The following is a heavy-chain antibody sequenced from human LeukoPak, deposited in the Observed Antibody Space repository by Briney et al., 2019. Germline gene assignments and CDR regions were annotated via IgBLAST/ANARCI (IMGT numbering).Heavy chain of an antibody. D-gene: IGHD4-17*01. CDR1: GGTFSSYA. Sequence: SVKVSCKASGGTFSSYAISWVRQAPGQGLEWMGGIIPIFGTANYAQKLQGRVTMTTDTSTSTAYMELRSLRSDDTAVYYCARCLYDYGDYVDYWGQGTLVTASS. CDR2: IIPIFGTA. J-gene: IGHJ4*02. V-gene: IGHV1-69*05. CDR3: ARCLYDYGDYVDY.